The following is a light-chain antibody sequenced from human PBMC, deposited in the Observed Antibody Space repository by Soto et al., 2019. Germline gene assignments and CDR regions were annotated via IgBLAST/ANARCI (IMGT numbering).Light chain of an antibody. Sequence: QAVVTQAPSTSETPGQRVTISCSGSSSNIGSNAVNWYQQLQGTAPKLLIFDNSQRPSGVPDRFSGSKSGTSASLAISGLQFEDEADYYCAAWDDSLNGVVFGGGTKVTVL. CDR3: AAWDDSLNGVV. CDR1: SSNIGSNA. J-gene: IGLJ2*01. CDR2: DNS. V-gene: IGLV1-44*01.